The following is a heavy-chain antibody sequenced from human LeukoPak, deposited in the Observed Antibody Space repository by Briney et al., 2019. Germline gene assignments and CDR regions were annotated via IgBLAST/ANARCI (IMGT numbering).Heavy chain of an antibody. J-gene: IGHJ3*02. Sequence: SETLSLTCAVYGGSFSGYYWSWIRQPPGKGLEWIGEINHSGSTNYNPSLRSRVTISVDTSKNQFSLKLSSVPAADTAVYYCARSIGNYYASGSYYKIGAFDIWGQGTMVTVSS. CDR2: INHSGST. V-gene: IGHV4-34*01. D-gene: IGHD3-10*01. CDR1: GGSFSGYY. CDR3: ARSIGNYYASGSYYKIGAFDI.